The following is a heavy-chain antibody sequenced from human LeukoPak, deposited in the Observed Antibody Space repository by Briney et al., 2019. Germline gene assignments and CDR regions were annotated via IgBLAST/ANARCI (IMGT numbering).Heavy chain of an antibody. D-gene: IGHD3/OR15-3a*01. Sequence: NPGGSLRLSCAASGFTFTTYSMNWVRQAPGKGLEWVSAISSSSSYIYYADSVKGRFTISRDNAKNSLYLQVNSLRAEDTAVYYCARGLWTAHYYYYYSMDVWGQGTTVTVSS. CDR1: GFTFTTYS. CDR3: ARGLWTAHYYYYYSMDV. J-gene: IGHJ6*02. CDR2: ISSSSSYI. V-gene: IGHV3-21*01.